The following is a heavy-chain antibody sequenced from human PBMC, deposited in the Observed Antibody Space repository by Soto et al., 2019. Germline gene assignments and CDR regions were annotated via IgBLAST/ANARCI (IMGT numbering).Heavy chain of an antibody. CDR2: IYYSGST. Sequence: SETLSLTCTGSGGSISSDSWTWIRQPPGKGLEWIGYIYYSGSTNYNPSLKSRVTISVDTSKNQFSLKLSSVTAADTAVYYCARDRFGEFDYGMDVWGQGTTVT. CDR3: ARDRFGEFDYGMDV. V-gene: IGHV4-59*01. CDR1: GGSISSDS. J-gene: IGHJ6*02. D-gene: IGHD3-10*01.